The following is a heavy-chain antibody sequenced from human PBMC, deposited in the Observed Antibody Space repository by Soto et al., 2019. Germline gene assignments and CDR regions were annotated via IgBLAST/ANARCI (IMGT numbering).Heavy chain of an antibody. D-gene: IGHD2-2*01. J-gene: IGHJ6*02. CDR1: GYTFTGNY. CDR3: ARVIVVEPAAEDYYYYYGMDV. Sequence: ASVKVSCKASGYTFTGNYMHWVRQAPGQGLEWMGWINPNSGGTKYAQKFQGRVTMTRDTSISTAYMELSRLRSDDTAVYYCARVIVVEPAAEDYYYYYGMDVWGQGTTVTVSS. CDR2: INPNSGGT. V-gene: IGHV1-2*02.